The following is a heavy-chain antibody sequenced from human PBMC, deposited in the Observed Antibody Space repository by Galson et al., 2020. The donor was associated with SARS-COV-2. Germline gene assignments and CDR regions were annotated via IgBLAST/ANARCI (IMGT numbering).Heavy chain of an antibody. J-gene: IGHJ4*02. CDR1: GFTVSTNY. CDR3: ARVTSSAWKLDD. V-gene: IGHV3-66*01. D-gene: IGHD6-25*01. Sequence: SCSASGFTVSTNYMSWVRQAPGKGLEWLSVIYTGGSTYYADSVKGRFTISRDNSKNTLYLQMNSLRVEDTGVYYCARVTSSAWKLDDWGQGTLVTVSS. CDR2: IYTGGST.